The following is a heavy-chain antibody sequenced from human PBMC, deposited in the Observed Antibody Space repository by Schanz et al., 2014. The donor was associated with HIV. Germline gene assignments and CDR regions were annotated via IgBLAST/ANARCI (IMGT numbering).Heavy chain of an antibody. CDR1: GFTFDSYG. V-gene: IGHV3-30*18. CDR3: AKSHKHDSSDYYRFYYFGMDV. D-gene: IGHD6-19*01. CDR2: ISYDGRNK. J-gene: IGHJ6*02. Sequence: QVQLVESGGGVVQPGRSLRLSCAASGFTFDSYGIHWVRQAPGKGLEWVAVISYDGRNKKFANSVKGRFTISRDDSSDTLYLQMNSLRPEDTAVYYCAKSHKHDSSDYYRFYYFGMDVWGQGTTVTVSS.